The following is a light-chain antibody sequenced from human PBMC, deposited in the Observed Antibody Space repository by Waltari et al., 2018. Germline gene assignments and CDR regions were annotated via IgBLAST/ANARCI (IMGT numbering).Light chain of an antibody. Sequence: EIVMTQSPATLSVSPGERATLYCRASQSVASNLAWYQQKPGQAPRRLIYGASTRATGIPARFSGSGSGTEFTLTISSLQSEDFAVYYCQQYNNWPPYTFGQGTKLEIK. CDR2: GAS. CDR1: QSVASN. CDR3: QQYNNWPPYT. J-gene: IGKJ2*01. V-gene: IGKV3-15*01.